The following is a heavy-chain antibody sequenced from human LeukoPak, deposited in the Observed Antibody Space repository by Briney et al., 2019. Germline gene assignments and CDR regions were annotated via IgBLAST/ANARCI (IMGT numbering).Heavy chain of an antibody. V-gene: IGHV3-74*01. CDR1: GFSFSTYW. CDR2: INGDGNTT. CDR3: ARPLGPRNTVITPTPFDY. D-gene: IGHD4-17*01. J-gene: IGHJ4*02. Sequence: GGSLRLSCAASGFSFSTYWMHWVRQAPGKGLVWVSRINGDGNTTSYADSVKGRFFISRDNAKNTFYLQMNSLRAEDTAVYFCARPLGPRNTVITPTPFDYWGQGTLVTVSS.